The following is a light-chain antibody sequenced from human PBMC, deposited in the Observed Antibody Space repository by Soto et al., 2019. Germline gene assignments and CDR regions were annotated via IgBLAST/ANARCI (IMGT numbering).Light chain of an antibody. V-gene: IGLV1-40*01. CDR3: QSYDSSLGGRV. Sequence: QSVLTQPPSVSGAPGQRVTISCTGSSSNIGAGYDVHWYQQLPGTAPKLLISGNSNRPSGVPDRFSGSKSGTSASLAITGLQAEDEADYYCQSYDSSLGGRVFGTGTKVTVL. J-gene: IGLJ1*01. CDR2: GNS. CDR1: SSNIGAGYD.